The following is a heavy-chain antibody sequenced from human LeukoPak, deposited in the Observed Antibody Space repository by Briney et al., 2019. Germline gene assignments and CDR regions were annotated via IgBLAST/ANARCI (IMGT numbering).Heavy chain of an antibody. CDR1: GGSISSGDYY. CDR3: ARAAQGWFGEFLSQPFDY. V-gene: IGHV4-30-4*01. J-gene: IGHJ4*02. D-gene: IGHD3-10*01. CDR2: IYYSGST. Sequence: PSQTLSLTCTVSGGSISSGDYYWSWIRQPPGKGLEWIGYIYYSGSTYYNPSLKSRVTISVDTSKNQFSLKLSSVTAADMAVYYCARAAQGWFGEFLSQPFDYWGQGTLVTVSS.